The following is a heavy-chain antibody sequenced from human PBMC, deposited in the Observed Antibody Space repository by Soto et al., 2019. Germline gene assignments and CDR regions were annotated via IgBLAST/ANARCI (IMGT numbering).Heavy chain of an antibody. CDR2: IYPGDSDT. Sequence: PGESLKISCKGSGYSFTSYWIGWVRQMPGKGLEWMGIIYPGDSDTRYSPSFQGQVTISADKSISTAYLQWSSLKASDTAMYYCARVLWHSSSWYEGQYGFDYWGQGTLVTVSS. V-gene: IGHV5-51*01. CDR1: GYSFTSYW. J-gene: IGHJ4*02. D-gene: IGHD6-13*01. CDR3: ARVLWHSSSWYEGQYGFDY.